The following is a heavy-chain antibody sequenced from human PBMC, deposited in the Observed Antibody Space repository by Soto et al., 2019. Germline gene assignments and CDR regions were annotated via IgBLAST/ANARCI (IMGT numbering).Heavy chain of an antibody. CDR1: GDSISSDDYY. J-gene: IGHJ3*02. CDR3: ASHPHLFDVYGFDI. CDR2: IYYSGST. Sequence: QVQLQESGPGLVKPSQTLSLTCTVSGDSISSDDYYWSWIRQPPGKGLEWIGYIYYSGSTYYNPSLESRRTISVDTSKNQVSLKLTSVTAADTAVYYCASHPHLFDVYGFDIWGQGKMVTVSS. D-gene: IGHD3-10*02. V-gene: IGHV4-30-4*01.